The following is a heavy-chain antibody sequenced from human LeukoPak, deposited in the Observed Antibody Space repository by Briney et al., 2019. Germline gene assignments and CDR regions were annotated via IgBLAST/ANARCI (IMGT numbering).Heavy chain of an antibody. V-gene: IGHV3-48*03. CDR2: ISSSGSTM. D-gene: IGHD6-13*01. CDR3: ASSSWYALDY. Sequence: PGESLRLSCAAPGFTFSSYEMNWVRQAPGKGLEWISYISSSGSTMYYADSVKGRFTISRDNAKNSLYLQMNSLRAEDTAIYYCASSSWYALDYWGQGTLVTVSS. CDR1: GFTFSSYE. J-gene: IGHJ4*02.